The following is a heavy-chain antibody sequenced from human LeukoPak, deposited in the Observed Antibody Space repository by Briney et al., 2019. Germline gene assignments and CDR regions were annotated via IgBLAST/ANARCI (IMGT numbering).Heavy chain of an antibody. CDR2: IWHDGSNK. J-gene: IGHJ4*02. V-gene: IGHV3-33*01. CDR3: ARGPAYPYYFDY. Sequence: PGRSLRLSCAASGFTFNSYGMHWVRQAPGKGLEWVAVIWHDGSNKYYADSVKGRFTISRDNSKNTLHLQMNSLRAEDTAVYYRARGPAYPYYFDYWGQGTLVTVSS. CDR1: GFTFNSYG.